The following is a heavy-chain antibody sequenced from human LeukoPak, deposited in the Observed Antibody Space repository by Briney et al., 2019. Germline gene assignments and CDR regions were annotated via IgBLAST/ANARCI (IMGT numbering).Heavy chain of an antibody. V-gene: IGHV1-69*05. J-gene: IGHJ4*02. CDR1: GGTFSSYA. CDR2: IIPIFGTA. Sequence: SVKVSCKASGGTFSSYAICWVRQAPGQGLEWMRGIIPIFGTANYAQKFQGRVTITTDESTSTAYMELSSLRSEDTAVYYCARGYCSSTSCYYYFDYWGQGTLVTVSS. D-gene: IGHD2-2*01. CDR3: ARGYCSSTSCYYYFDY.